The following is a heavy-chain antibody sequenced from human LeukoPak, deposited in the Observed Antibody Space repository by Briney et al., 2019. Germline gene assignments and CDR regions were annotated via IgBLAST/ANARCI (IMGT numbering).Heavy chain of an antibody. CDR1: GYTFTGYY. J-gene: IGHJ4*02. CDR2: INPNSGGT. V-gene: IGHV1-2*02. D-gene: IGHD6-13*01. CDR3: ARDPYSSSWYEGYYFDY. Sequence: ASVKVSCKASGYTFTGYYMHWVRQAPGQGLEWMGWINPNSGGTNYAQKFQGRVTMTRDTSISTAYMELSRLRSDDTAVYYRARDPYSSSWYEGYYFDYWGQGTLVTVSS.